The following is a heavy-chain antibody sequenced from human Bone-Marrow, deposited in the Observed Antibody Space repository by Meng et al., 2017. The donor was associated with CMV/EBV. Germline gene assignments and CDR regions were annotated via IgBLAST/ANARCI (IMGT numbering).Heavy chain of an antibody. CDR2: ISSSGSTI. CDR3: ARDQMVRNCTSGICYNYYYGLDV. V-gene: IGHV3-48*03. D-gene: IGHD2-2*02. CDR1: GFTFGRYE. J-gene: IGHJ6*02. Sequence: GESLKISCAASGFTFGRYEMNWVRQAPGKGLEWVPYISSSGSTIYYADSVEGRFTISRDNAKNSLYLQRTSLRAEDTAVYYCARDQMVRNCTSGICYNYYYGLDVCGQGTTVTVSS.